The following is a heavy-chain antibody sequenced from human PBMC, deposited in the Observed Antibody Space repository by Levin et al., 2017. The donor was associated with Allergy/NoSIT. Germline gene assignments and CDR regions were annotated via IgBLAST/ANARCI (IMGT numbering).Heavy chain of an antibody. CDR3: ARSDIVATGGLDY. CDR2: IYYSGST. CDR1: GGSISSYY. V-gene: IGHV4-59*01. J-gene: IGHJ4*02. D-gene: IGHD5-12*01. Sequence: PSETLSLTCTVSGGSISSYYWSWIRQPPGKGLEWIGYIYYSGSTNYNPSLKSRVTISVDTSKNQFSLKLSSVTAADTAVYYCARSDIVATGGLDYWGQGTLVTVSS.